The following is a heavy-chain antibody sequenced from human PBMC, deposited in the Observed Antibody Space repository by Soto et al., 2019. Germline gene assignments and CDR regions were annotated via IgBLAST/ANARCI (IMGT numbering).Heavy chain of an antibody. CDR1: GFTFSDYY. CDR3: ARVAYDAFDI. J-gene: IGHJ3*02. D-gene: IGHD3-16*01. V-gene: IGHV3-11*05. Sequence: QVQLVESGGGLVKPGGSLRLSCAASGFTFSDYYMNWIRQAPGKGLEWVSYISSSRSYTNYADSVKGRFTISRDNAKNSLYLQMNSLSADDTAVYYCARVAYDAFDIWGQGTMVTVSS. CDR2: ISSSRSYT.